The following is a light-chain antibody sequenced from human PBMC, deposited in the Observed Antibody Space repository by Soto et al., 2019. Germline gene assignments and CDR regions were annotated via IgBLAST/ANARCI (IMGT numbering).Light chain of an antibody. Sequence: QSVLTQPASVSGSPEQSITISCTGTSSDFGAYNYVSWYQQYPGKVPKLLIYNVSNRPSGVSNRFSGSKSGNTASLTISGLQAEDEADYFCTSYTSGSLYVFGTGTKVTVL. CDR2: NVS. CDR3: TSYTSGSLYV. J-gene: IGLJ1*01. V-gene: IGLV2-14*01. CDR1: SSDFGAYNY.